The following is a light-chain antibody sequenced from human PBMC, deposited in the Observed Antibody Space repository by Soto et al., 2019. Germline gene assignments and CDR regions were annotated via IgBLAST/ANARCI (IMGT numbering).Light chain of an antibody. CDR1: QSVSYH. Sequence: VVMTQTPATLSVSPGGRVTLSCRASQSVSYHVAWYQQKPGQTPRLVIYDASIRASGITARFSGSGSGTEFSLTISSLQSEDFAIYYCQQYNSWLTFGGGTRVDIK. V-gene: IGKV3-15*01. J-gene: IGKJ4*01. CDR3: QQYNSWLT. CDR2: DAS.